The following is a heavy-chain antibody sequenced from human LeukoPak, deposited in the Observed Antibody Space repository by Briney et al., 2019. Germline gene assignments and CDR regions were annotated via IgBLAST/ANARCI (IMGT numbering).Heavy chain of an antibody. CDR2: IYYTGTT. CDR1: GGSIRDFY. V-gene: IGHV4-59*01. J-gene: IGHJ6*03. CDR3: ARLGDEIAVSGLKYYHYSHTDV. D-gene: IGHD6-19*01. Sequence: SETLSLTCSVSGGSIRDFYWTWIRQPPGKGLAWIGYIYYTGTTNYSPSLRGRVIMSVDTSRNQFSLNLTSVTPADTAVYFCARLGDEIAVSGLKYYHYSHTDVWGSGTTVAVSS.